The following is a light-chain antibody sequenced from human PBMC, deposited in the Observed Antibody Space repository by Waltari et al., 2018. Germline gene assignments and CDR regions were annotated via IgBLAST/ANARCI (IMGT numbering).Light chain of an antibody. CDR1: HIGTKA. V-gene: IGLV3-21*02. CDR3: QVWDSHTVV. Sequence: SYVLTQLSSMSVTPGQTARIVCGGRHIGTKAVHWYQRKAGQAPLLVLHDEYTRPSGIPDRFSGTNSGDTATLTISGVEAEDEADYFCQVWDSHTVVFGGGTNLTVL. J-gene: IGLJ2*01. CDR2: DEY.